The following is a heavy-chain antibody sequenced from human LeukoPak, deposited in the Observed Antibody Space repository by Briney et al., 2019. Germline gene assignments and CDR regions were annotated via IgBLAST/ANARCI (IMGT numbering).Heavy chain of an antibody. CDR3: ARGVGGYCSGGSCYSGPNWFDP. CDR2: IYTSGST. J-gene: IGHJ5*02. CDR1: GGSISSYY. V-gene: IGHV4-4*07. D-gene: IGHD2-15*01. Sequence: SETLSLTCTVSGGSISSYYWSWIRQPAGKGLEWIGRIYTSGSTNYNPSLKSRVTISVDRSKNQFSLKLSSVTAADTAVYYCARGVGGYCSGGSCYSGPNWFDPWGQGTLVTVSS.